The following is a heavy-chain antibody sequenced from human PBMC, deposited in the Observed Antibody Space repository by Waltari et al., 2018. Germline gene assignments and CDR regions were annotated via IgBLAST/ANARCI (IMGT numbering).Heavy chain of an antibody. V-gene: IGHV2-5*02. D-gene: IGHD4-17*01. Sequence: QITLKESGPTLVKPTQTLTLTCTFSGFSLSTSGVGVGWIRQPPGKALEWLALIYWDDDKRYSPSLKSRLTITKDTSKNQVVLPMTNMDPVDTATYYCAHTLNSYGDYDYYYYGMDVWGQGTTVTVSS. CDR2: IYWDDDK. J-gene: IGHJ6*02. CDR3: AHTLNSYGDYDYYYYGMDV. CDR1: GFSLSTSGVG.